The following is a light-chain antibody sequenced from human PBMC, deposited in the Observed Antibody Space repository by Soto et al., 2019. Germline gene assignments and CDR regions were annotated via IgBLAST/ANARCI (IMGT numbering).Light chain of an antibody. CDR3: QQYNSYRT. Sequence: DIQRTQSPSTLSASVGDRVTITCLASQSISSWLAWYQQKPGKAPKLLIYDASSLESGVPSRFSGSGSGTEFTLTISSLQPDDFATYYCQQYNSYRTFGQGTKVEIK. V-gene: IGKV1-5*01. CDR1: QSISSW. J-gene: IGKJ1*01. CDR2: DAS.